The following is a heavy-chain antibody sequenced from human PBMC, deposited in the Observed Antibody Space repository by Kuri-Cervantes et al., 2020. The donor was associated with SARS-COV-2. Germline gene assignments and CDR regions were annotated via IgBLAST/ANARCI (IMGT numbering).Heavy chain of an antibody. CDR1: GFTFSSYA. CDR3: ARQGGRAIYFDY. V-gene: IGHV3-30-3*01. Sequence: SLKISCAASGFTFSSYAMHWVRQVPGKGLEWVAVISYDGSNKYYADSVKGRFTISRDNSKNTLYLQMNSLRAEDTAVYYCARQGGRAIYFDYWGQGTLVTVSS. CDR2: ISYDGSNK. J-gene: IGHJ4*02. D-gene: IGHD6-25*01.